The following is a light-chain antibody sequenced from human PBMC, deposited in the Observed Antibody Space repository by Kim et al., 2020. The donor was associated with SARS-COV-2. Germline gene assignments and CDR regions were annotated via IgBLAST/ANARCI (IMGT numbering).Light chain of an antibody. J-gene: IGLJ1*01. Sequence: VTISCHGITRDTHGYTSVSLYQQHPGKVPKLTIYEVSPRPSGVPDRFSGSKSGNPASLTISGLQAEDEADYYCNLHSGSNSLRSVFGTGTKVTVL. CDR2: EVS. CDR1: TRDTHGYTS. V-gene: IGLV2-11*03. CDR3: NLHSGSNSLRSV.